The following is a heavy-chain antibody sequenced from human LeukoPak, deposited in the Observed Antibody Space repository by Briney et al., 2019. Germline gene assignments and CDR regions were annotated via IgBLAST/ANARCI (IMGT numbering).Heavy chain of an antibody. CDR2: INHSGST. V-gene: IGHV4-34*01. CDR3: ARVSMTTPTY. J-gene: IGHJ4*02. Sequence: SETLSLTRAVYGGSFSGYYWSWIRQPPGKGLEWIGEINHSGSTDYNPSLKSRVTISVDTSKNQFSLKLSSVTAADTAVYYCARVSMTTPTYWGQGTLVTVSS. CDR1: GGSFSGYY. D-gene: IGHD4-11*01.